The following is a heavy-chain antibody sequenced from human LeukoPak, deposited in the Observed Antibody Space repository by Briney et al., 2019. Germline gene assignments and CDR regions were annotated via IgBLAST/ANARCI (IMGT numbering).Heavy chain of an antibody. J-gene: IGHJ3*02. Sequence: TSETLSLTCTVSGGSISSYYWSWIRQPPGKGLEWIGYIYYSGSTSYNPSLKSRVTISVDTSKNQFSLKLSSVTAADTAVYYCARDQRAYSSGWLDAFDIWGQGTMVTVSS. CDR2: IYYSGST. D-gene: IGHD6-19*01. V-gene: IGHV4-59*01. CDR3: ARDQRAYSSGWLDAFDI. CDR1: GGSISSYY.